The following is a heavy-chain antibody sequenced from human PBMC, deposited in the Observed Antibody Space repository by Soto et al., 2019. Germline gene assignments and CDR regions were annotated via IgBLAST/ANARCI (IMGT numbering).Heavy chain of an antibody. CDR3: ARDHVAIKTEAGRSGWFDP. V-gene: IGHV1-69*06. Sequence: QVQLVQSGAEVKKPGSSVNVSCKASGGTFKTYVITWVRQAPGQGLEWMGGIIPLFGTTTYAPKFQDRITISADKSANTVYMEMSSLRSDDTAVYYCARDHVAIKTEAGRSGWFDPWGQGTLVTVSS. D-gene: IGHD2-21*01. J-gene: IGHJ5*02. CDR2: IIPLFGTT. CDR1: GGTFKTYV.